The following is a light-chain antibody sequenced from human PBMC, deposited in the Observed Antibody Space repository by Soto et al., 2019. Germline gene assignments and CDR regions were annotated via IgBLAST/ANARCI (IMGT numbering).Light chain of an antibody. Sequence: DIQMTQSPSTLSASVGDRVTITCRASQSISRLLAWYQQKPGRAPTLLIYKASTLESGVPSRFSGSGSGTEFTLSISSLQPDDFATYYCQQYNNYPLTFGQGTRLEIK. J-gene: IGKJ5*01. CDR3: QQYNNYPLT. CDR2: KAS. CDR1: QSISRL. V-gene: IGKV1-5*03.